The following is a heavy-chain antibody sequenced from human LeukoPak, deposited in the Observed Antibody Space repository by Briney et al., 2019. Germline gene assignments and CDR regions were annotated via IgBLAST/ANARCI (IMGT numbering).Heavy chain of an antibody. Sequence: ASVKVSCKASGGTFSSYAISWVRQAPGQGLEWMGGIIPIFGTANYAQKFQGRVTITADESTSTAYMELSSLRSEDTAVYYCARPADRMTRESYRGQGTLVTVSS. CDR1: GGTFSSYA. CDR3: ARPADRMTRESY. V-gene: IGHV1-69*13. D-gene: IGHD1-14*01. J-gene: IGHJ4*02. CDR2: IIPIFGTA.